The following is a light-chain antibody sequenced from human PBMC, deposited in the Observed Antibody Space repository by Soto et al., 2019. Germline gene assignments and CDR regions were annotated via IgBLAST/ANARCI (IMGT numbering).Light chain of an antibody. Sequence: DIQMTQSPSSLSASVGDRVTITCRASQGISNYLAWYQQIPGKVPKLLISAASTLQSGVPSRFSGSGSGTDFTLTISSLQPEDVPTYYCQKYTNVPAFGGGTKVEIK. J-gene: IGKJ4*01. CDR3: QKYTNVPA. CDR2: AAS. CDR1: QGISNY. V-gene: IGKV1-27*01.